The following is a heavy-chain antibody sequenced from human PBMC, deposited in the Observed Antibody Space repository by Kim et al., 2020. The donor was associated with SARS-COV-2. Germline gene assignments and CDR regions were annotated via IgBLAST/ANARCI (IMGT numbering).Heavy chain of an antibody. V-gene: IGHV4-39*01. CDR1: GGSISSSSYY. D-gene: IGHD6-13*01. J-gene: IGHJ4*02. Sequence: SETLSLTCTVSGGSISSSSYYWGWIRQPPGKGLEWIGSIYYSGSTYYNPSLKSRVTISVDTSKNQFSLKLSSVTAADTAVYYCARQYSSSWYVDYWGQGTLVTVSS. CDR2: IYYSGST. CDR3: ARQYSSSWYVDY.